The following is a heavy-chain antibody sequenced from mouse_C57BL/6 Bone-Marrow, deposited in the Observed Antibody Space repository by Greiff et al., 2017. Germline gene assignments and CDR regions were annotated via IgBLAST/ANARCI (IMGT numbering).Heavy chain of an antibody. J-gene: IGHJ1*03. V-gene: IGHV5-4*01. D-gene: IGHD1-1*01. CDR3: ARVTTGNWYFDV. CDR1: GFTFSSYA. Sequence: EVQVVESGGGLVKPGGSLKLSCAASGFTFSSYAMSWVRQTPEKRLAWVATISDGGSSIYYPDNVKGRFTISRDNASNNLYLQMSQLKSEDTAMYYGARVTTGNWYFDVWGTGTTVTVSS. CDR2: ISDGGSSI.